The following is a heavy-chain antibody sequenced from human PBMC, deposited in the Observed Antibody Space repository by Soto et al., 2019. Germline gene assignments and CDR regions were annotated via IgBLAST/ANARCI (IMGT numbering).Heavy chain of an antibody. V-gene: IGHV3-7*04. Sequence: PGGSLRLSCAASGFTFSRYWMSWVRQAPGKGLEWVANIKQDGFEKYYVDSVKERFTISRDNAKNSLFLKMNSLRADDTAVYYCARGDYPFPYYYYGLDVWGLGTTVTVSS. J-gene: IGHJ6*02. CDR3: ARGDYPFPYYYYGLDV. CDR2: IKQDGFEK. CDR1: GFTFSRYW. D-gene: IGHD4-17*01.